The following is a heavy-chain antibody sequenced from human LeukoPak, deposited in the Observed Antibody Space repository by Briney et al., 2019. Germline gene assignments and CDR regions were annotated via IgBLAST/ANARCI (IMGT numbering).Heavy chain of an antibody. CDR1: GGTFSSYG. Sequence: SVKVSCKASGGTFSSYGISWVRQAPGQGIEWMGRIIPILDIANYAQKFQGGVTITADKSTSIVYMELSSLRSEDTAVYYCARDRMTPYGYSGYGEYGMDVWGQGTTVTVSS. CDR3: ARDRMTPYGYSGYGEYGMDV. J-gene: IGHJ6*02. CDR2: IIPILDIA. D-gene: IGHD5-12*01. V-gene: IGHV1-69*04.